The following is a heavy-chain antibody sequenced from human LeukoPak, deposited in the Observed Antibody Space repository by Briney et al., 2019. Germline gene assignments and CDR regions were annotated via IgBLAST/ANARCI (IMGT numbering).Heavy chain of an antibody. D-gene: IGHD6-25*01. CDR3: AGVPAPWYFDY. V-gene: IGHV3-53*01. J-gene: IGHJ4*02. CDR1: GFTVSSNY. Sequence: QTGGSLRLSCAASGFTVSSNYMSWVRQAPGKGLEWVSVIYSGGSTYYADSVKGRFTISRDNSKNTLYLQMNSLRAEDTAVYYCAGVPAPWYFDYWGQGTLVTVSS. CDR2: IYSGGST.